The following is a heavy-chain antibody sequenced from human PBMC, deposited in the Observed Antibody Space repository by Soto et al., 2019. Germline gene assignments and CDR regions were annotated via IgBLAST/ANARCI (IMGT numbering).Heavy chain of an antibody. CDR3: ARPGGSGWFYFDS. Sequence: SETLSLTCIVSGESISGTIYYWGWIRQPPGKGLEWIGSIYYSGSTYYNPSLKSRVTISVDTSKNHFSLKLTSVTAADTAVYYCARPGGSGWFYFDSWGQGSQVIVSS. J-gene: IGHJ4*02. D-gene: IGHD6-13*01. CDR1: GESISGTIYY. V-gene: IGHV4-39*02. CDR2: IYYSGST.